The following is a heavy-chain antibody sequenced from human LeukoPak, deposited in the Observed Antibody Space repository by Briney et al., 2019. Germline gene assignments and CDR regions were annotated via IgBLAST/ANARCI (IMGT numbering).Heavy chain of an antibody. D-gene: IGHD3-10*01. Sequence: EASVKVSCKASGYTFTSYAMNWVRQAPGQGLEWMGWINTNTGNPTYAQGFTGRFVFSLDTSVSTAYLQISSLKAEDTAVYYCARGDSVGLEDRLLWSPLGRDYCMDVWGKGTTVTVSS. V-gene: IGHV7-4-1*02. CDR2: INTNTGNP. J-gene: IGHJ6*03. CDR3: ARGDSVGLEDRLLWSPLGRDYCMDV. CDR1: GYTFTSYA.